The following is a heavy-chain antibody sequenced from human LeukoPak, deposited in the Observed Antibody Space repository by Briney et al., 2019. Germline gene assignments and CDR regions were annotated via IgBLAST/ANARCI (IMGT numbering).Heavy chain of an antibody. J-gene: IGHJ5*02. CDR1: GYSISSGYY. V-gene: IGHV4-38-2*02. CDR3: ARAVVVPAAINGWFDP. Sequence: SETLSLTCTVSGYSISSGYYWGWIRQPPGKGLEWIGSIYHSGSSYYNPSLKRRVTISVDTSKNQFSLKLSSVTAADTAVYYCARAVVVPAAINGWFDPWGQGTLVTVSS. D-gene: IGHD2-2*02. CDR2: IYHSGSS.